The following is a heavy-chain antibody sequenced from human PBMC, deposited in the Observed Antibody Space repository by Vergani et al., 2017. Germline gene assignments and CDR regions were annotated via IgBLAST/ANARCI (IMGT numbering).Heavy chain of an antibody. CDR2: IRYDGSNK. D-gene: IGHD1-26*01. CDR1: GFTFSSYG. CDR3: AKTGERSYWSFGNDY. V-gene: IGHV3-30*02. Sequence: QVQLVESGGGVVQPGGSLRLSCAASGFTFSSYGMHWVRQAPGKGLEWVAFIRYDGSNKYYADSVKGRFTISRDNSKNTLYLQMNSLRAEDTAVYYCAKTGERSYWSFGNDYWSQGTLVTVSS. J-gene: IGHJ4*02.